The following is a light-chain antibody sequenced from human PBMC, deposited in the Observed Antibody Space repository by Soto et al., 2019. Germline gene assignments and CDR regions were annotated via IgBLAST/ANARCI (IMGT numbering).Light chain of an antibody. CDR2: GAS. J-gene: IGKJ1*01. V-gene: IGKV3-20*01. CDR1: QSVSSSY. CDR3: QQYGSSRWT. Sequence: EIVLTQSPGTLFLSPGERATLSCRASQSVSSSYLAWYQQNRGQAPRLLIYGASSRAPGIPDRFGGSGSGTDFTLTISRLEPEDFAVYYCQQYGSSRWTFGQGTKVDIK.